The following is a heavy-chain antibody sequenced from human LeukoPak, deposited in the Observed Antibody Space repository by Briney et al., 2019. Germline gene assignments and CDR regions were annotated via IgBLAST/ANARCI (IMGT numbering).Heavy chain of an antibody. V-gene: IGHV3-21*01. J-gene: IGHJ4*02. CDR2: ISSSSSYI. CDR3: ARCPRYDAGVDY. CDR1: GFTFGSYS. Sequence: GGSLRLSCAASGFTFGSYSMNWVRQAPGKGLEWVSSISSSSSYIYYADSVKGRFTISRDNAKNSLYLQMNSLRAEDTAVYYCARCPRYDAGVDYWGQGTLVTVSS. D-gene: IGHD3-22*01.